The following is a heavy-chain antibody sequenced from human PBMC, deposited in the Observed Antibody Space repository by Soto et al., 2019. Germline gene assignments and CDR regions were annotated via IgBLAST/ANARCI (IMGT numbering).Heavy chain of an antibody. V-gene: IGHV4-39*01. CDR2: IYYSGST. J-gene: IGHJ4*02. CDR1: GDSISNRSYY. D-gene: IGHD6-13*01. CDR3: ARFIAAAGTQDDFYFDY. Sequence: PSEAMSLTCAVSGDSISNRSYYWGWIRQPPGKGLAWIGSIYYSGSTYYNPSLKSRVTISVDTSKNQFSLKLSSVTAADTAVYYCARFIAAAGTQDDFYFDYWGQGTLVTVSS.